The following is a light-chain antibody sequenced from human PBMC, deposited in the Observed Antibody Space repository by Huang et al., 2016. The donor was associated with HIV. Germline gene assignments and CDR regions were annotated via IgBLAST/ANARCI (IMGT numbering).Light chain of an antibody. CDR2: DAS. CDR3: QQRDS. J-gene: IGKJ5*01. CDR1: QSVGRN. Sequence: EIVLTQSPGTLSLSPGERATLSCRASQSVGRNVGWYQQKAGQTHRLVIYDASTRATGIPARFSGSGSGTDFTLTISSLEPEDVAVYYCQQRDSFGQGTRLDIK. V-gene: IGKV3-11*01.